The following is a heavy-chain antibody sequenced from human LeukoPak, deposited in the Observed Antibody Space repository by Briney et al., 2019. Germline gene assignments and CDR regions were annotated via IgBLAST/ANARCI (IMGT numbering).Heavy chain of an antibody. J-gene: IGHJ3*02. V-gene: IGHV4-61*02. CDR1: GGSISSGSYY. D-gene: IGHD2-2*01. CDR2: IYTSGST. CDR3: ARVRKDIVVVPAAMADAFGI. Sequence: SETLSLTCAVSGGSISSGSYYWSWIRQPAGKGLEWIGRIYTSGSTNYNPSLKSRVTIPVDTSKNQFSLKLSSLTAADTAVYYCARVRKDIVVVPAAMADAFGIWGQGTMVTVSS.